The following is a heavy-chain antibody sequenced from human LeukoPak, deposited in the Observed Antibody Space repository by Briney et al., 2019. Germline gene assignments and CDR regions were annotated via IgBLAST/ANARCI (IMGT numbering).Heavy chain of an antibody. CDR1: GFTFSTFSNYG. CDR3: AKHGGGRYFDY. V-gene: IGHV3-23*01. CDR2: ISDSGGKT. D-gene: IGHD4-23*01. Sequence: GGSLRLSCAASGFTFSTFSNYGMSWVRQAPGKGLEWVSAISDSGGKTYYADSMKGRFTISRDNSKNTLYLQMNSLRAEDTAVYYCAKHGGGRYFDYWGQGTLVTVSS. J-gene: IGHJ4*02.